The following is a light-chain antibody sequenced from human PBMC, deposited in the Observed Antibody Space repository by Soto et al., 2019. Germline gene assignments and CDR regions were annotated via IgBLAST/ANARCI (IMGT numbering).Light chain of an antibody. V-gene: IGKV3-15*01. CDR2: GES. Sequence: EIVMTQSPATLSVSPGERATLSCRASQSVSSKLAWYQQKPGQAPRLLIFGESTRATGIPDRFSGSGSGTEFTLTISSLQSEDFAVYYCHQYNNWPFTFGPGTKVYIK. J-gene: IGKJ3*01. CDR3: HQYNNWPFT. CDR1: QSVSSK.